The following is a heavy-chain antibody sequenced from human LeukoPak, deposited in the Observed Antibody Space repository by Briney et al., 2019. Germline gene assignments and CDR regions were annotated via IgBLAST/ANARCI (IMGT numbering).Heavy chain of an antibody. CDR1: GYTFTAYY. V-gene: IGHV1-2*02. CDR3: ARNYYDSSGYYYDTFDI. J-gene: IGHJ3*02. CDR2: INPNSGGT. Sequence: ASVKVSCKASGYTFTAYYLHWVRPAPGQGLEWMGWINPNSGGTNYAQRFQGRVTLTRDTSISTAYMELSRLRSDDTAVFYCARNYYDSSGYYYDTFDIWGQGTMVTVSS. D-gene: IGHD3-22*01.